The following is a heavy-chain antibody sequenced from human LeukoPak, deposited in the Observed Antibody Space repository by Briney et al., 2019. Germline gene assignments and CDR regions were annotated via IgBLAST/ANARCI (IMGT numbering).Heavy chain of an antibody. D-gene: IGHD3-10*01. Sequence: ASVKVSCKASGYTFTSYYMHWVRQAPGQGLEWMGIINPSGGSTSYAQKFQGRVTMTRDMSTSTVYMELSSLRSEDTAVYYCAKSRVRREFGELIRTRIQPIDYWGQGTLVTVSS. CDR2: INPSGGST. CDR1: GYTFTSYY. V-gene: IGHV1-46*01. CDR3: AKSRVRREFGELIRTRIQPIDY. J-gene: IGHJ4*02.